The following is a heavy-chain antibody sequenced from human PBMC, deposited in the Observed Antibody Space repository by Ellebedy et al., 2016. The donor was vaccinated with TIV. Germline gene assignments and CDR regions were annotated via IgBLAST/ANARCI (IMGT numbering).Heavy chain of an antibody. V-gene: IGHV4-59*01. CDR2: IFYSGST. J-gene: IGHJ5*02. CDR3: AKLGGIAAAYP. CDR1: GGSISSYY. Sequence: SETLSLTXTVSGGSISSYYWSWIRQPPGKGLEWIGYIFYSGSTNYSPPLKSRVTISVDTSKNQFSLKLSSVTAADTAVHYCAKLGGIAAAYPWGQGTLVTVSS. D-gene: IGHD6-13*01.